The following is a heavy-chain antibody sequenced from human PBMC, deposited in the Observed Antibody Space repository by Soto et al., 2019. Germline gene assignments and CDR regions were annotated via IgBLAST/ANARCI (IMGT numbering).Heavy chain of an antibody. V-gene: IGHV3-7*01. D-gene: IGHD3-9*01. CDR1: GFTFSSYW. J-gene: IGHJ4*02. CDR2: IKQDGSEK. CDR3: ASQPVGRYFDWLFDY. Sequence: PGGSLRLSCAASGFTFSSYWMSWVRQAPGKGLEWVANIKQDGSEKYYVDSVKGRFTISRDNAKNSLYLQMNSLRAEDTAVYYCASQPVGRYFDWLFDYWGQGTLVTV.